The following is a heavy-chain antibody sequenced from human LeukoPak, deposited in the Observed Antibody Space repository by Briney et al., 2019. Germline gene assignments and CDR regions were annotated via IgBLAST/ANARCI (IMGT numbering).Heavy chain of an antibody. CDR1: GGSISSGSYY. Sequence: PSETLSLTCTVSGGSISSGSYYWSWIRQPAGKGLEWIGRIYTSGSTNYNPSLKSRVTISVDTSKNQFSLKLSSVTAADTAVYYCACRTYYYDSSGPYHWGQGTLVTVSS. CDR2: IYTSGST. J-gene: IGHJ5*02. D-gene: IGHD3-22*01. V-gene: IGHV4-61*02. CDR3: ACRTYYYDSSGPYH.